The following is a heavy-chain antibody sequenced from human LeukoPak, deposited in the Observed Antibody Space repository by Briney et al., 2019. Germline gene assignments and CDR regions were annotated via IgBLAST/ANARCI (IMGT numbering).Heavy chain of an antibody. D-gene: IGHD5-12*01. CDR2: ISSNTSYR. CDR3: ARGVDAGRYWYFDL. V-gene: IGHV3-21*01. J-gene: IGHJ2*01. Sequence: GGSLRLSCAASGFTFSSYNMNWARQAPGKGLEWVSSISSNTSYRYYADSVKGRFTISRDNAKNSLYLQMNSLRAEDTAVYYCARGVDAGRYWYFDLWGRGTLVTVSS. CDR1: GFTFSSYN.